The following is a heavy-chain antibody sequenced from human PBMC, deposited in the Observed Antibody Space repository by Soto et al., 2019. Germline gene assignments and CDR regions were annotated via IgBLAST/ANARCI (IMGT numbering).Heavy chain of an antibody. V-gene: IGHV4-39*05. D-gene: IGHD2-2*01. CDR3: ATSNWFDP. CDR2: IYYSGST. CDR1: GCSISSRGYY. J-gene: IGHJ5*02. Sequence: SETPSLTCTVSGCSISSRGYYWCWILQPPGKGLEWIGTIYYSGSTYYNPSLKSRVTISVDTSKDQFSLKLSSVTAADTAVYDCATSNWFDPWGQGILVTVAS.